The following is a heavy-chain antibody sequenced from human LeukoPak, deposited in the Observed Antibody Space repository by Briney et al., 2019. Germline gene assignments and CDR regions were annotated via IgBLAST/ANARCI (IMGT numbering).Heavy chain of an antibody. CDR2: IIPIFGTA. V-gene: IGHV1-69*05. J-gene: IGHJ4*02. Sequence: ASVKVSCKASGGTFSSYAISWVRLAPGQGLEWMGGIIPIFGTANYAQKFQGRVTMTRDTSTSTVYMELSSLRSEDTAVYYCARISYGDYNIDYWGQGTLVTVSS. CDR3: ARISYGDYNIDY. CDR1: GGTFSSYA. D-gene: IGHD4-17*01.